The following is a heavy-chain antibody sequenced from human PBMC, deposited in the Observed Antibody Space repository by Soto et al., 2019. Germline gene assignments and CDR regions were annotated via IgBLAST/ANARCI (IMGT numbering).Heavy chain of an antibody. D-gene: IGHD3-3*01. CDR2: ISTGGSTI. V-gene: IGHV3-11*01. CDR1: GFTFSDYY. Sequence: QVQLVESGGDLVKPGGSLRLSCAASGFTFSDYYMTWIRQAPGKGLEWVSYISTGGSTIYYTDSVKGRFTFSRDNAKKSLYLQMNSLRAEDTAVYYCARERRSRVWFDLWGQGTLVTVSS. CDR3: ARERRSRVWFDL. J-gene: IGHJ5*02.